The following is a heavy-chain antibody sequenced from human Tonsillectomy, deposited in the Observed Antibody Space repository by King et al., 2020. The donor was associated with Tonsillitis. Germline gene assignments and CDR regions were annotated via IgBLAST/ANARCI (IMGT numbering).Heavy chain of an antibody. V-gene: IGHV4-59*11. J-gene: IGHJ4*02. Sequence: VQLQESGPGLVKPSETLSLTCTVSGGSISSHYWSWIRQPPGSGLEWIGYMDYSGSTNYNPSLKSRVTISVDTSKNQISLKLSSVTAADTAVYYCARGMNFFDSWGQGTLVTVAS. CDR2: MDYSGST. D-gene: IGHD3-10*01. CDR3: ARGMNFFDS. CDR1: GGSISSHY.